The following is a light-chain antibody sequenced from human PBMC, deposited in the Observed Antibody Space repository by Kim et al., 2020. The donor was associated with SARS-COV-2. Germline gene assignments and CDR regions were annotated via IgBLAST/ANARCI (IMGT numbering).Light chain of an antibody. CDR3: HQYGIFPYT. CDR1: QPISSNY. V-gene: IGKV3-20*01. Sequence: SWSPGESAALSCRAKQPISSNYIGWVQQKPGQAPSLLIYGASTRATGIPGRFTSGSGADFTLTISRLEPEDFAVYYCHQYGIFPYTFGQGTKVEI. J-gene: IGKJ2*01. CDR2: GAS.